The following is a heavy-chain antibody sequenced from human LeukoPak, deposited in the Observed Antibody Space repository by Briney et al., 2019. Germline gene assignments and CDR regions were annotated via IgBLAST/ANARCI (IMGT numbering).Heavy chain of an antibody. CDR1: GFTFSSYA. V-gene: IGHV3-23*01. CDR3: AKSDHIVVEPAADPFDY. D-gene: IGHD2-2*01. J-gene: IGHJ4*02. CDR2: ISGSGGST. Sequence: GGSLRLSCAASGFTFSSYAMSWVRQAPGKGLEWVSAISGSGGSTYYADSVKGRFTISRDNSKNTLYLQMNSLRAEDTAVYYCAKSDHIVVEPAADPFDYWGQGTLVTVSS.